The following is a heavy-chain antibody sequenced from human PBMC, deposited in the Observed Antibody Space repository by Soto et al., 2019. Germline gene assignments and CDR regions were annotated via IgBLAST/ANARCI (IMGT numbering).Heavy chain of an antibody. J-gene: IGHJ4*02. CDR2: ILPIFGTA. CDR1: GGTFSSYA. CDR3: ARGGSYGSGSYYMGY. D-gene: IGHD3-10*01. V-gene: IGHV1-69*01. Sequence: QVQLVQSGAVVKKPGSSVKVSCKASGGTFSSYAISWVRQAPGHGLEWMGGILPIFGTANYAQKFQGRVTITADESTSTAYMELSSLRSEATAVYYCARGGSYGSGSYYMGYWGQGTLVTVSS.